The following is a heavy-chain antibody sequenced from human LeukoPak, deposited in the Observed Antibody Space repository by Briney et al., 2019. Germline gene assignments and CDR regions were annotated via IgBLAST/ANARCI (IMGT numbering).Heavy chain of an antibody. J-gene: IGHJ5*02. V-gene: IGHV3-23*01. CDR3: AKFLKPPGIAVAEHH. Sequence: PGGSLRLSRAASGFTFNTYGMTGVRGAPGRGLGGGSAITSSGGSTYYGDSVKGRFTISRDNSKNTLYLQMNSLRAEDKAVYYCAKFLKPPGIAVAEHHWGQGTLVTVSS. D-gene: IGHD6-19*01. CDR1: GFTFNTYG. CDR2: ITSSGGST.